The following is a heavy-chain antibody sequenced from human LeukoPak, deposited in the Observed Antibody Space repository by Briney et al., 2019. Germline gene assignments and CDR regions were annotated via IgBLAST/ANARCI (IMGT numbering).Heavy chain of an antibody. CDR2: IYASGNT. D-gene: IGHD2-15*01. CDR1: GGSISSGNYY. CDR3: AREGNCSGGSCYSSGWFDP. V-gene: IGHV4-61*02. J-gene: IGHJ5*02. Sequence: PSETLSLTCTVSGGSISSGNYYWSWIRQPAGMGLEWIGRIYASGNTDYNPSLKSRVTISADTSKNQFSLKMSFVTATDTAVYYCAREGNCSGGSCYSSGWFDPWGQGTLVTVSS.